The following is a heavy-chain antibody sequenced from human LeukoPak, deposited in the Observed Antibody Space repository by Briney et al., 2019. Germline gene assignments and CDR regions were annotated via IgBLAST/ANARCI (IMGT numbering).Heavy chain of an antibody. V-gene: IGHV4-39*01. D-gene: IGHD3-3*01. CDR1: GGSISSSSYD. CDR3: ASLYRGIFGVVINLSYYYYMDV. Sequence: SETLSLTCTVSGGSISSSSYDWGWIRQPPGKGLEWIGSIYYSRCTYYNPSLKSRVTISVDTSKNQFSLKLSSVTAADTAVYYCASLYRGIFGVVINLSYYYYMDVWGKGTTVTVSS. J-gene: IGHJ6*03. CDR2: IYYSRCT.